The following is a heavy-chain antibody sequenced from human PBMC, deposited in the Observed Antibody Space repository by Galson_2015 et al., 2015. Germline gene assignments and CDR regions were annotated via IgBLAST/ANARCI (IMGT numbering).Heavy chain of an antibody. CDR1: GGSISSGDYY. CDR3: ARTHYCTNGVCYFRWFDP. Sequence: ILSLTCTVSGGSISSGDYYWSWIRQHPGKGLEWIGYIYYSGSTRYNPSLKSRLTMAIDTSKNQFSLNLSSVTAADTAVYHCARTHYCTNGVCYFRWFDPWGQGTLVTVSS. V-gene: IGHV4-31*03. D-gene: IGHD2-8*01. J-gene: IGHJ5*02. CDR2: IYYSGST.